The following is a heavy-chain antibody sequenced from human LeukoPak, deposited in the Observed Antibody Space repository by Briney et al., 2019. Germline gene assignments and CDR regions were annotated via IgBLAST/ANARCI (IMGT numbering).Heavy chain of an antibody. Sequence: SGPTLVNPTQTLTLTCTFSGFSLSSSGVRVGWIRQPPGKALEWLAVIYWIDDKRYSPSLKSRLTITKDTSKNQVVLTMTNMDPVDTATYYCAHLDYYDSRGYHSNLHNWFEPWGQGTLVTVSS. J-gene: IGHJ5*02. CDR1: GFSLSSSGVR. V-gene: IGHV2-5*01. D-gene: IGHD3-22*01. CDR2: IYWIDDK. CDR3: AHLDYYDSRGYHSNLHNWFEP.